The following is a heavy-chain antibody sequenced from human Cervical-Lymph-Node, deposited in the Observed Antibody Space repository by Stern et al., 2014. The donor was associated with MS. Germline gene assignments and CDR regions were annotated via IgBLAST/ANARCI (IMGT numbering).Heavy chain of an antibody. CDR2: ISRSSSDT. CDR3: ARGQEGSLDAFDI. CDR1: GFTFSDYY. Sequence: VQLVESGGGLVKPGGSLRLSCAASGFTFSDYYMSWIRQAQGKGLEWGSYISRSSSDTKYADSVKGRFNISRDNGKNSTYLQKNSLRAEDTAVYYFARGQEGSLDAFDIWGQGTMVTVSS. V-gene: IGHV3-11*06. D-gene: IGHD2-15*01. J-gene: IGHJ3*02.